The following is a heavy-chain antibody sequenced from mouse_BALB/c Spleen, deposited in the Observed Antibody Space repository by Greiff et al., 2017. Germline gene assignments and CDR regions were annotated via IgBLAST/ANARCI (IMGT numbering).Heavy chain of an antibody. D-gene: IGHD2-4*01. J-gene: IGHJ4*01. CDR3: ARRVYDYDGYAMDY. V-gene: IGHV5-6*01. CDR1: GFTFSSYG. CDR2: ISSGGSYT. Sequence: VQLKESGGDLVKPGGSLKLSCAASGFTFSSYGMSWVRQTPDKRLEWVATISSGGSYTYYPDSVKGRFTISRDNAKNTLYLQMSSLKSEDTAMYYCARRVYDYDGYAMDYWGQGTSVTVSS.